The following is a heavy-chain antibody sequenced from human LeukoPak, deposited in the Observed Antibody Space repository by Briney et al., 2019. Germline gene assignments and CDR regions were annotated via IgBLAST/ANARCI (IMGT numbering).Heavy chain of an antibody. Sequence: GGSLRLSCVASGFTFSSYGMHWVRQAPGKGLEWVAFIQYDESNKYYADSVKGRFTISRDNSKNTLDLQMNSLRVEDTAVYYCAKDTRDSSGLNFFDYWGQGTLVTVSS. CDR3: AKDTRDSSGLNFFDY. D-gene: IGHD3-22*01. V-gene: IGHV3-30*02. CDR1: GFTFSSYG. CDR2: IQYDESNK. J-gene: IGHJ4*02.